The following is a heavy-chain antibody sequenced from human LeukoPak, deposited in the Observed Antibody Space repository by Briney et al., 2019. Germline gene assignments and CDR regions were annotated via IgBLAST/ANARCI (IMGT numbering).Heavy chain of an antibody. J-gene: IGHJ4*02. CDR2: IYYSGST. Sequence: SQTLSLTCTVSGGSISSGGYYWTWIRQHPGKGLEGIGYIYYSGSTYYNPSLKSRVTISVDTSKNQFSLKLSSVTAADTAVYYCARIDYGDYVGLDYWGQGTLVTVSS. D-gene: IGHD4-17*01. V-gene: IGHV4-31*03. CDR3: ARIDYGDYVGLDY. CDR1: GGSISSGGYY.